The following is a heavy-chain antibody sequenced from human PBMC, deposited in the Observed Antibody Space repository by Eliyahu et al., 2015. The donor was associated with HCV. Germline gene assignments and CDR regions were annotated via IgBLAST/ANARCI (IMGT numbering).Heavy chain of an antibody. V-gene: IGHV3-11*01. CDR2: ISSSGNTI. CDR1: GXTFSDYY. D-gene: IGHD6-19*01. CDR3: ASPNPIAVAGISSG. J-gene: IGHJ4*02. Sequence: QVQLVESGXGLVKPGGSXRLSXAAXGXTFSDYYMSWIRQAPGKGLEWVSHISSSGNTIYYADSVKGRFTISRDNAKKSLYLQMNSLRAEDTAVYYCASPNPIAVAGISSGWGQGTLVTVSS.